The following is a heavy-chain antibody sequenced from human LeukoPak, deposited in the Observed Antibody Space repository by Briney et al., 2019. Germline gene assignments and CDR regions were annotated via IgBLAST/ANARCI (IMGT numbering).Heavy chain of an antibody. J-gene: IGHJ4*02. CDR1: GGSISSYY. CDR2: IYYSGST. CDR3: ARGDYYGEPKYYFDY. D-gene: IGHD4-17*01. Sequence: SETLSLTCTVSGGSISSYYWSWIRQPPGKGLEWIGYIYYSGSTNYNPSLKSRVTISVDTSKNQFSLKLGSVTAADTAVYYCARGDYYGEPKYYFDYWGQGTLVTVSS. V-gene: IGHV4-59*08.